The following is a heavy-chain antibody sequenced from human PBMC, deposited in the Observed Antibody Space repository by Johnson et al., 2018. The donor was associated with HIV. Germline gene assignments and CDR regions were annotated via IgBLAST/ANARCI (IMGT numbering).Heavy chain of an antibody. V-gene: IGHV3-7*01. CDR2: IKHDGTES. CDR1: GFSFRSFW. D-gene: IGHD5-12*01. Sequence: VQLVESGGGLVQPGGSLRLSCAASGFSFRSFWMTWVRQAPGMGLEWVANIKHDGTESYSVDSVKGRFTISRDNAKNSLYLQMNSLRVEDTAVYYCARYPIRDDAFDVWGQGTMVTVSS. J-gene: IGHJ3*01. CDR3: ARYPIRDDAFDV.